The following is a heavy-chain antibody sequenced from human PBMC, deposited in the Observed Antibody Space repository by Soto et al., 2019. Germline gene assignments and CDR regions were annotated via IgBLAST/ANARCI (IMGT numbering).Heavy chain of an antibody. Sequence: QVQLVESGGGLVQPGGSLRLSCAASGFTFSDHYMNWIRQSPGKGQEWVSYITNSGTTMYYADSVKGRFTISRDNAKNSLYLHMNNLRAEDTALYYCARGRRFYYYAMDVWGQGTTVTVSS. CDR1: GFTFSDHY. V-gene: IGHV3-11*01. CDR2: ITNSGTTM. J-gene: IGHJ6*02. CDR3: ARGRRFYYYAMDV.